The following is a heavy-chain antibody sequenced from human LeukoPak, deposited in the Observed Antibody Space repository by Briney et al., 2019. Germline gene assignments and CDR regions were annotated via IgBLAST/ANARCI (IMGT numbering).Heavy chain of an antibody. CDR3: ARGERYCSSTSCLNRYNWFDP. CDR2: INHSGST. Sequence: PSETLSLTCAVYGGSFSGYYWSWIRQPPGKGLEWIGEINHSGSTNYNPSLTSRVTISVGTSKNQFSLKLSSVTAADTAVYYCARGERYCSSTSCLNRYNWFDPWGQGTLVTVSS. CDR1: GGSFSGYY. J-gene: IGHJ5*02. D-gene: IGHD2-2*01. V-gene: IGHV4-34*01.